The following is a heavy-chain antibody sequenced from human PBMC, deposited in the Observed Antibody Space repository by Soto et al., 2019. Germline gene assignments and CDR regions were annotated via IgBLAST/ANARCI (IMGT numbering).Heavy chain of an antibody. Sequence: ASVKVSCKASGYTFTSYDINWVRQATGQGLEWMGWMNPNSGNTGYAQKFQGRVTMTRNTPISTAYMELSSLRSEDTAVYYCARAGTNYCSSTSCLWADWFDPWGQGTLVTVSS. D-gene: IGHD2-2*01. V-gene: IGHV1-8*01. CDR3: ARAGTNYCSSTSCLWADWFDP. CDR2: MNPNSGNT. CDR1: GYTFTSYD. J-gene: IGHJ5*02.